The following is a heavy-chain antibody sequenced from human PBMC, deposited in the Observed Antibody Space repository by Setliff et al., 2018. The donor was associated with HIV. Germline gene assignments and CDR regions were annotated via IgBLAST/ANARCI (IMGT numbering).Heavy chain of an antibody. Sequence: PGGSLRLSCAASGFTFSSYWMHWVRQAPGKGLVWVSRINSDGSSTSYADSVKGRFTISRDNSKNTLYLQMNSLRAEDTAVYYCARGNYGGLYYYYGMDVWGQGTTVTVSS. CDR1: GFTFSSYW. CDR3: ARGNYGGLYYYYGMDV. V-gene: IGHV3-74*01. J-gene: IGHJ6*02. CDR2: INSDGSST. D-gene: IGHD1-7*01.